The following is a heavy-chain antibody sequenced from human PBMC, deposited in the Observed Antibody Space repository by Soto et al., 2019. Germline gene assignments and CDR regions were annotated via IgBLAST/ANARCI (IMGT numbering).Heavy chain of an antibody. D-gene: IGHD6-13*01. CDR1: GFTFSSYW. J-gene: IGHJ4*02. CDR3: ARGGQQLVRRNDY. CDR2: IKQDGSEK. Sequence: GGSLRLSCAASGFTFSSYWMSWVRQAPGKGLEWVANIKQDGSEKYNVDSVKGRFTISRDNAKNSLYLQMNSLRAEDTAVYYCARGGQQLVRRNDYWGQGTLVTVSS. V-gene: IGHV3-7*05.